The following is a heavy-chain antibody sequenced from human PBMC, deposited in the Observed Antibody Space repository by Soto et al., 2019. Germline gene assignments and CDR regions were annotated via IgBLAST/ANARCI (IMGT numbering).Heavy chain of an antibody. V-gene: IGHV1-69*12. Sequence: QVQLVQSGAEVKKPGSSVKVSCKASGGTFSSYAISWVRQAPGQGLEWMVGIIPIFGTANYAQKFQGRVTINADESISPAYKTLSRLRSEDTAVYYCARLQYSSSWTQHSDAFDIWGQGTMVTVSS. J-gene: IGHJ3*02. CDR1: GGTFSSYA. D-gene: IGHD6-13*01. CDR2: IIPIFGTA. CDR3: ARLQYSSSWTQHSDAFDI.